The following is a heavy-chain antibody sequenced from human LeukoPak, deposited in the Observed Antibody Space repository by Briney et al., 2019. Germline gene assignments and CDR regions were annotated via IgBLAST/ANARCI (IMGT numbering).Heavy chain of an antibody. CDR3: ASGYSYGSFDY. J-gene: IGHJ4*02. V-gene: IGHV1-69*05. Sequence: SVKVSXKASGGTFSSYAISWVRQAPGQGLEWMGRIIPIFGTANYAQKFQGRVTITTDESTSTAYMELSSLRSEDTAVYYCASGYSYGSFDYWGQGTLVTVSS. D-gene: IGHD5-18*01. CDR1: GGTFSSYA. CDR2: IIPIFGTA.